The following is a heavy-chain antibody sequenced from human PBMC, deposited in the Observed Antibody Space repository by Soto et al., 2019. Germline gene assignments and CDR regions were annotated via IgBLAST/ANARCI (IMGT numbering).Heavy chain of an antibody. D-gene: IGHD3-10*01. CDR2: IRNDGSNE. J-gene: IGHJ4*02. Sequence: QVHLVESGGGVVQPGRSLRLSCAASGFTFSSHATHWARQAPGKGLEWVAVIRNDGSNEYYVDSVRGRFTISRDNSKNTLYLQMSSLRVEDTAVYYWGRGHGPGTVVIDYWGQGTLVSVSS. V-gene: IGHV3-33*01. CDR1: GFTFSSHA. CDR3: GRGHGPGTVVIDY.